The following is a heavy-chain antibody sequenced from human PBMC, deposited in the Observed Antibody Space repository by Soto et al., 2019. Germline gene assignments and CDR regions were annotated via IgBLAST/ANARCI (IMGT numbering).Heavy chain of an antibody. Sequence: GGSLRLSCAASGFTFSSYAMSWVRQAPGKGMEWVSAITGSGGSTYYADSVTGRFTISRDNSKNTLYLQMNSLRAEDTAVYYCAKDGGVMLFPDYYYYYGMDVWGQGTTVTVSS. CDR2: ITGSGGST. V-gene: IGHV3-23*01. CDR1: GFTFSSYA. D-gene: IGHD3-16*01. CDR3: AKDGGVMLFPDYYYYYGMDV. J-gene: IGHJ6*02.